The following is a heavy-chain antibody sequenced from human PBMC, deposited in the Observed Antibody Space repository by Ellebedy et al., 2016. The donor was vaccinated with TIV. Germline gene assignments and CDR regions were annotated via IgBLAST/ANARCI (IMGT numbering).Heavy chain of an antibody. CDR3: TKDGSGTMNF. CDR1: GFTFSTSW. Sequence: GESLKISCAVSGFTFSTSWMSWVRQAPGQGPEWVANMNGDGNERYYVDSVEGRFTISRDNTRNSLYLQINSLRADDTAVYYCTKDGSGTMNFWGQGTLVTVSS. CDR2: MNGDGNER. J-gene: IGHJ4*02. V-gene: IGHV3-7*01. D-gene: IGHD1-1*01.